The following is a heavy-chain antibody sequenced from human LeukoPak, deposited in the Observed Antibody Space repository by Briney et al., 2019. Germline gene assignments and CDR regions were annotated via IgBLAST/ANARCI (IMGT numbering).Heavy chain of an antibody. V-gene: IGHV3-74*01. CDR1: GFTFDDYA. CDR3: ASYYYDSSGYPYYFDY. CDR2: INSDGSST. D-gene: IGHD3-22*01. J-gene: IGHJ4*02. Sequence: GGSLRLSCAASGFTFDDYAMHWVRQAPGKGLVWVSRINSDGSSTSYADSVRGRVIISRDNAKNTLYLQMNSLRAEDLAVYYCASYYYDSSGYPYYFDYWGQGTLVTVSS.